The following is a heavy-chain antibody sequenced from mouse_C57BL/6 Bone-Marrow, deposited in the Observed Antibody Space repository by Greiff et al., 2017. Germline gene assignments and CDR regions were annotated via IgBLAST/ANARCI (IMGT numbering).Heavy chain of an antibody. CDR1: GYTFTSYW. Sequence: QVQLQQPGAELVRPGSSVKLSCKASGYTFTSYWMDWVKQRPGQGLEWIGNIYPSDSETHYTQKFKDKATLTVDKSSSTAYMQLSSLTSEDSAVYYCARYGTAWFAYWGQGTLVTVSA. CDR2: IYPSDSET. V-gene: IGHV1-61*01. J-gene: IGHJ3*01. D-gene: IGHD2-1*01. CDR3: ARYGTAWFAY.